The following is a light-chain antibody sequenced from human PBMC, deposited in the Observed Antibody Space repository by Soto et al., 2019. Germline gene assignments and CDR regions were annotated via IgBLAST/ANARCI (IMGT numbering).Light chain of an antibody. J-gene: IGKJ1*01. Sequence: ENLLTQSPGTLSLSPGEGATLSCRASRGVSANYLAWYQQKPGQAPTLLIYGASIRAAGIPDRFSGSGSGTDCTLTIRRLEPDDFGVYYCQQYGSSPRTFGQGTKVEIK. CDR3: QQYGSSPRT. CDR2: GAS. CDR1: RGVSANY. V-gene: IGKV3-20*01.